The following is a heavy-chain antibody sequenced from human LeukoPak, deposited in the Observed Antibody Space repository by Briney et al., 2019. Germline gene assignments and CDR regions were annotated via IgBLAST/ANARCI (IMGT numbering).Heavy chain of an antibody. CDR2: INPNSGDT. D-gene: IGHD2-2*01. CDR3: ARVQYQLLFEGNWFDP. Sequence: ALVKVSCKASGYTFTRYYIHWVRQAPGQGLDWMGWINPNSGDTHYAQKFQGRVTMTRDTSISTAYMDLDSLISDDTAVYYCARVQYQLLFEGNWFDPWGQGTLVTVSS. V-gene: IGHV1-2*02. J-gene: IGHJ5*02. CDR1: GYTFTRYY.